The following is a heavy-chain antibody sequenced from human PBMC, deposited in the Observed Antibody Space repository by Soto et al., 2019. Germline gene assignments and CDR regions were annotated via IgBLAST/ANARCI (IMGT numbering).Heavy chain of an antibody. CDR3: ARVGFGELLNNPFDY. Sequence: EVQLVESGGGLVQPGGSLRLSCAASGFTFSSYSMNWVRQAPGKGLERVSYISSSSSTIYYADSVKGRFTISRDNAKNSMYLQMNSLRAEDTAVYYCARVGFGELLNNPFDYWGQGTLVTVSS. V-gene: IGHV3-48*01. J-gene: IGHJ4*02. CDR2: ISSSSSTI. D-gene: IGHD3-10*01. CDR1: GFTFSSYS.